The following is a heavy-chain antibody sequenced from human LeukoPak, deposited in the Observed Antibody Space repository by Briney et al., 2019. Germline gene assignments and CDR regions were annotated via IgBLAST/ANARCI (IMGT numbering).Heavy chain of an antibody. V-gene: IGHV1-69*13. Sequence: ASVKVSCKASGGTFSSYAISWVRQAPGQGLEWMGGIIPIFGTANYAQKFQGRVTITADESTSTAYMELSSLRSEDTAVYYCARDRVYCSGGSCYKFDYWGQGTLVTASS. CDR3: ARDRVYCSGGSCYKFDY. J-gene: IGHJ4*02. D-gene: IGHD2-15*01. CDR2: IIPIFGTA. CDR1: GGTFSSYA.